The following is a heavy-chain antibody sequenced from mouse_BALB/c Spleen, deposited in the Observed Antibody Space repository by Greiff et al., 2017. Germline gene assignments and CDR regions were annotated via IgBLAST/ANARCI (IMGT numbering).Heavy chain of an antibody. D-gene: IGHD2-4*01. CDR2: FYPGSGSI. J-gene: IGHJ3*01. V-gene: IGHV1-62-2*01. CDR3: ARHEDRSTMITTGWFAY. CDR1: GYTFTEYI. Sequence: QVQLKESGAELVKPGASVKLSCKASGYTFTEYIIHWVKQRSGQGLEWIGWFYPGSGSIKYNEKFKDKATLTADKSSSTVYMELSRLTSEDSAVYFCARHEDRSTMITTGWFAYWGQGTLVTVSA.